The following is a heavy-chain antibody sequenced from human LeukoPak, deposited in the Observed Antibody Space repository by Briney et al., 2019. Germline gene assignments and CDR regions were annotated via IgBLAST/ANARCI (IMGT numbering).Heavy chain of an antibody. J-gene: IGHJ4*02. D-gene: IGHD3-3*01. Sequence: PGRSLRLSCAASGFTFSSYGMHWVHQAPGKGLEWVAVIWYDGSNKYYADSVKGRFTISRDNSKNTLYLQMNSLRAEDTAVYYCAKPSRFWSGYSYPTVDFDYWGQGTLVTVSS. V-gene: IGHV3-33*06. CDR2: IWYDGSNK. CDR1: GFTFSSYG. CDR3: AKPSRFWSGYSYPTVDFDY.